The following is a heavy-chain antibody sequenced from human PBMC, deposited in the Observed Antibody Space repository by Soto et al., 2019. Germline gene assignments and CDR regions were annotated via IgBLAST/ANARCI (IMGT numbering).Heavy chain of an antibody. CDR1: GYTFTSYG. V-gene: IGHV1-18*01. CDR2: ISAYNGNT. Sequence: ASVKVSCKASGYTFTSYGISWVRQAPGQGLEWMGWISAYNGNTNYAQKLQGRVTITTDTSTSTAYMEVRSLRSEDTAVYYCASGAAVYAFDIWGQGTMVTLSS. J-gene: IGHJ3*02. CDR3: ASGAAVYAFDI. D-gene: IGHD6-25*01.